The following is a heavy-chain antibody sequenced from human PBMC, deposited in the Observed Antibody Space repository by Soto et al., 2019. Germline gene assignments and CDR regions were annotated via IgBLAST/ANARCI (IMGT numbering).Heavy chain of an antibody. CDR1: GFTFSSYA. CDR2: ISGSGANT. Sequence: EVQLLESGGGLVQPGGSLRLSCAASGFTFSSYAMSWVRQAPGKGLEWVSAISGSGANTYDADSVKGRFTISRDNSKNTLYLQMISLRAEDTAVYYCAKSRIQLWTAFDYWGQGTLVTVSS. V-gene: IGHV3-23*01. D-gene: IGHD5-18*01. CDR3: AKSRIQLWTAFDY. J-gene: IGHJ4*02.